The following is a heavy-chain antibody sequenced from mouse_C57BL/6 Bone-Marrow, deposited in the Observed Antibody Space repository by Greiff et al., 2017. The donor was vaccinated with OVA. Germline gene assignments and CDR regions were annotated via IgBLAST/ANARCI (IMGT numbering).Heavy chain of an antibody. J-gene: IGHJ3*01. CDR2: IYPGSGNT. D-gene: IGHD1-1*01. CDR3: ARWGYYYGSSPWFAY. CDR1: GYTFTDYY. V-gene: IGHV1-76*01. Sequence: QVQLQQSGAELVRPGASVKLSCKASGYTFTDYYINWVKQRPGQGLEWIARIYPGSGNTYYNEKFKGKATLTAEKSSSTAYMQLSSLTSEDSAVYFCARWGYYYGSSPWFAYWGQGTLVTVSA.